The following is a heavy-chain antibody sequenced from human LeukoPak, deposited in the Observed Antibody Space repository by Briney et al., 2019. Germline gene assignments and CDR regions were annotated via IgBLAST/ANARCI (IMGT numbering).Heavy chain of an antibody. CDR3: YTSITDF. V-gene: IGHV3-15*01. Sequence: GGSLRLSCAASGFNVNNAWMSWVRQAPGKGLEWVGRIRSKIDGGTTDYAAPVKGRFTISRDDSKNTLYLQINSLKIEDTAMYYCYTSITDFWGQGTLVSVSS. J-gene: IGHJ4*02. CDR1: GFNVNNAW. CDR2: IRSKIDGGTT. D-gene: IGHD2-21*01.